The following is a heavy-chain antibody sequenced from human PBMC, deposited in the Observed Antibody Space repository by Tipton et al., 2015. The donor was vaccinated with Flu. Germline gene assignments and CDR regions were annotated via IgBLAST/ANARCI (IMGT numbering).Heavy chain of an antibody. CDR2: IHYGGST. CDR1: GGSISSDYY. Sequence: PSLTCTVSGGSISSDYYWSWIRQHPGKGLEYIGHIHYGGSTYYNPSLKSRVTISVDTSKNQFSLKLSSVTAADTAVYYCARDSVPLYDSSGMQADYYGMDVWGQGTTVTVSS. CDR3: ARDSVPLYDSSGMQADYYGMDV. J-gene: IGHJ6*02. D-gene: IGHD3-22*01. V-gene: IGHV4-31*03.